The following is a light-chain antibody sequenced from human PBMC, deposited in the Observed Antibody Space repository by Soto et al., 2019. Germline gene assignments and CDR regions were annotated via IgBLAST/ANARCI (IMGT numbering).Light chain of an antibody. J-gene: IGKJ2*01. CDR1: QSVSSSQ. V-gene: IGKV3-20*01. CDR3: QQYATSPHT. CDR2: GAS. Sequence: EIVLTQSPVTLSLSPGESATLSCRASQSVSSSQVAWYQQKPGQAPRLLIYGASSRATGIPDRFSGVGSETDCTLTINRLEPEEFAVYYCQQYATSPHTFGQGTKLEIK.